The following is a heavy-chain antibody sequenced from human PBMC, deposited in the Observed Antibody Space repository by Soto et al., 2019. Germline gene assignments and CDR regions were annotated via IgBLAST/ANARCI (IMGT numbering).Heavy chain of an antibody. Sequence: PSETLSLTCTVSGGSISSGGYYWSWIRQHPGKGLEWIGYIYYSGSTYYNPSLKSRVTISVDTSKNQFSLKLSSVTAADTAVYYCARGGVTSFYYYGMDVWGQGTTVTVSS. CDR1: GGSISSGGYY. V-gene: IGHV4-31*03. CDR3: ARGGVTSFYYYGMDV. J-gene: IGHJ6*02. D-gene: IGHD3-10*01. CDR2: IYYSGST.